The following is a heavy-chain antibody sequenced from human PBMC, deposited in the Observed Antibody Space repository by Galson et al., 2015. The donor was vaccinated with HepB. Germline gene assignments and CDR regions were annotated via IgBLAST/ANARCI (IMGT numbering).Heavy chain of an antibody. V-gene: IGHV3-48*02. D-gene: IGHD3-22*01. Sequence: SLRLSCAASGFTFSSYSMNWVRQAPGKGLEWVSYISSSSSTIYYADSVEGRFTISRDNAKNSLYLQMNSLRDEDTAVYYCAREPKYPITKHQWLLLLHYYGMDVWGQGTTVTVSS. CDR3: AREPKYPITKHQWLLLLHYYGMDV. CDR1: GFTFSSYS. CDR2: ISSSSSTI. J-gene: IGHJ6*02.